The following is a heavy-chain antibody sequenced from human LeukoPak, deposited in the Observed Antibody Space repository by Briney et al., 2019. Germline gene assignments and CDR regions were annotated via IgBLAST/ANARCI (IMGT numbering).Heavy chain of an antibody. CDR1: GFTFSSYA. Sequence: GGSLRLSCAASGFTFSSYAMNWVRQAPGKGLQWVSTISGSGDSTYYADSVKGRFTISRDNSKNTLYLQMNSLRAEGTAVYYCAKDLICFDYWGPGTLVTVSS. CDR2: ISGSGDST. CDR3: AKDLICFDY. J-gene: IGHJ4*02. V-gene: IGHV3-23*01.